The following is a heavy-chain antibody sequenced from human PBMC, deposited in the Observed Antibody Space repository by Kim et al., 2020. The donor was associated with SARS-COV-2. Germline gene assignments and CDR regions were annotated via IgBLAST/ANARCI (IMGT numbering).Heavy chain of an antibody. Sequence: SVKVSCKASGGTFSSYAISWVRQAPGQGLEWMGGIIPIFGTANYAQKFQGRVTITADESTSTAYMELSSLRSEDTAVYYCARVAMIDPLAPSGFDLWGRGTLVTVSS. CDR3: ARVAMIDPLAPSGFDL. D-gene: IGHD5-12*01. V-gene: IGHV1-69*13. CDR1: GGTFSSYA. CDR2: IIPIFGTA. J-gene: IGHJ2*01.